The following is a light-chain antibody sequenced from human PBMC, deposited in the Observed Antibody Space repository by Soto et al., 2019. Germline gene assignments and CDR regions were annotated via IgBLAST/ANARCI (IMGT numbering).Light chain of an antibody. CDR1: QSISTW. CDR2: DAS. V-gene: IGKV1-5*01. Sequence: DIQMTQSPSTLSASIGDRVTITCRASQSISTWLAWYQQKSGKAPKVLIYDASRLEAGVPSRFSGSGSGTEFTLTISSLQPDDFATYYCQQYNSYSWTFGQGTKVEIK. CDR3: QQYNSYSWT. J-gene: IGKJ1*01.